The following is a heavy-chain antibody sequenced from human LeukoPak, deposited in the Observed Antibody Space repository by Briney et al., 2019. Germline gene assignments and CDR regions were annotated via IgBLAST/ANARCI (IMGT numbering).Heavy chain of an antibody. D-gene: IGHD5-12*01. CDR3: ARVGIVATIYHYYYYGMDV. Sequence: GGSLRLSCAASGFTFNNYYMSWIRRAPGKGLEWVSYISSSGSTIYYADSVEGRFTISRDNAKNSLYLQMNSLRAEDTAVYYCARVGIVATIYHYYYYGMDVWGQGTTVTVSS. J-gene: IGHJ6*02. CDR2: ISSSGSTI. CDR1: GFTFNNYY. V-gene: IGHV3-11*01.